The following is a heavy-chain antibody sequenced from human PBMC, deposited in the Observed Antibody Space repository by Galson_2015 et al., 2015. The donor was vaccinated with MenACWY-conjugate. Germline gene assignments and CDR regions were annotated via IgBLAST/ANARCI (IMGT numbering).Heavy chain of an antibody. CDR1: GGSFNDSA. Sequence: SVKVSCKASGGSFNDSAISWVRQAPGQGLEWMGRIIHLLGVPKYEQKFQGRVPITADTTTSTAYLALNRLRAEDTAVYYCDLSSSQLRPKPPNSYYYMDFWGNGTTIIGSS. J-gene: IGHJ6*03. V-gene: IGHV1-69*04. D-gene: IGHD6-13*01. CDR2: IIHLLGVP. CDR3: DLSSSQLRPKPPNSYYYMDF.